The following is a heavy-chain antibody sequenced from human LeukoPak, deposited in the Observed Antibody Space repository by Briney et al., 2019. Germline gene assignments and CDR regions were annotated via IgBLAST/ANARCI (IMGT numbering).Heavy chain of an antibody. Sequence: PSETLSLTCAVYGGSFSGYYWSWIRQPPGKGLEWIGEINHSGSTNYNPSLKSRVTISVDTSKNQFSLKLSSVTAADTAVYYCARGSLWFGHSYFGYWGQGTLVTVSS. CDR1: GGSFSGYY. CDR2: INHSGST. CDR3: ARGSLWFGHSYFGY. D-gene: IGHD3-10*01. V-gene: IGHV4-34*01. J-gene: IGHJ4*02.